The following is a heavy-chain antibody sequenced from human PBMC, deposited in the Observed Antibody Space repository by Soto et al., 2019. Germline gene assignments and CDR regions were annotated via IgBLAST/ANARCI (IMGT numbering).Heavy chain of an antibody. CDR3: AKDVMLTGDGMDV. D-gene: IGHD3-16*01. Sequence: QVQLVESGGGVVQPGRSLRLSCAASGFTFSSYGMHWVRQAPGKGLEWVAVISYDGSNKYYADSVKGRFTISRDNSKNTLYLQMNSLRAEDTAVDYCAKDVMLTGDGMDVWGQGTTVTVSS. CDR2: ISYDGSNK. V-gene: IGHV3-30*18. CDR1: GFTFSSYG. J-gene: IGHJ6*02.